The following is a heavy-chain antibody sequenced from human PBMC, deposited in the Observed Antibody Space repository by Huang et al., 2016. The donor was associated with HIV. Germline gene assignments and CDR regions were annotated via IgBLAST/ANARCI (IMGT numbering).Heavy chain of an antibody. Sequence: QAQVVESGGGVVQPGRSLRLSCAAFGFIFSRYGMYWVRQAPGKGMEWVAIISDDGSRKYDGDSVKGRFTISRDNSKNTLFLQMNSLRVEDTAVYYCAPYSNYADWGQGTLVTVSS. J-gene: IGHJ4*02. CDR1: GFIFSRYG. CDR3: APYSNYAD. V-gene: IGHV3-30*03. D-gene: IGHD4-4*01. CDR2: ISDDGSRK.